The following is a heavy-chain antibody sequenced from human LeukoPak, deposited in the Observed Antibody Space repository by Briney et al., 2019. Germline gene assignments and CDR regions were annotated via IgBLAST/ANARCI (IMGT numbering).Heavy chain of an antibody. J-gene: IGHJ4*02. V-gene: IGHV1-2*06. CDR2: INFNSGAA. D-gene: IGHD2/OR15-2a*01. CDR3: ARDVIGGRDGRWFDY. CDR1: GYTFTDYY. Sequence: GASVKVSCTASGYTFTDYYMHWLRQAPGQGYEWMGRINFNSGAANYGQRFQGRVTMTRDTSTSTVYMELSSLRSEDTAVYYCARDVIGGRDGRWFDYWGQGTLVTVSS.